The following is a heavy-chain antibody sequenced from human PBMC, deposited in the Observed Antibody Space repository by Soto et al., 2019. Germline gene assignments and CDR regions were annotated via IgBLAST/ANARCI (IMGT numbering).Heavy chain of an antibody. V-gene: IGHV4-31*03. D-gene: IGHD5-18*01. CDR1: GGSIRSGGYY. Sequence: QVQLQESGPGLVKPSQTLSLTCTVSGGSIRSGGYYWSWVRQNPRRGLEWIGNIYYSGNTYYNPFPQGSTTISVDTSKNQFSLNLSSVTAADTAVYYCARDRLMATAGTARHYFGLDVWGQGTTVTVSS. J-gene: IGHJ6*02. CDR2: IYYSGNT. CDR3: ARDRLMATAGTARHYFGLDV.